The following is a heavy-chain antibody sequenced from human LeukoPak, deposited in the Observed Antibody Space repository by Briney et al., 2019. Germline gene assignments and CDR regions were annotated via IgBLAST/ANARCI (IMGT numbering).Heavy chain of an antibody. D-gene: IGHD6-13*01. CDR3: ARVEGNSSSWLYDAFDI. Sequence: GGSLRLSCEASGFTFSSYAMSWVRQAPGKGLEWVSGISTNGGSTSYADSVKGRFTISRHNSKNTLYLQMNSLRAEDTAVYYCARVEGNSSSWLYDAFDIWGQGTMVTVSS. CDR2: ISTNGGST. CDR1: GFTFSSYA. V-gene: IGHV3-23*01. J-gene: IGHJ3*02.